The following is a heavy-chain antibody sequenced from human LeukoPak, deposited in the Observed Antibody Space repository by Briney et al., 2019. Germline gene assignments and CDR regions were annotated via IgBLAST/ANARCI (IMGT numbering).Heavy chain of an antibody. Sequence: ASVKVSCKASGYTFTSYAMHWVRQAPGQRLEWMGWINAGSGSTKYSQNFQGRVTISRDTSASTAYMELSSLTSEDTAVYYCARDSGEYYFDYWGQGTLVTVSS. CDR3: ARDSGEYYFDY. D-gene: IGHD2-15*01. V-gene: IGHV1-3*01. CDR1: GYTFTSYA. J-gene: IGHJ4*02. CDR2: INAGSGST.